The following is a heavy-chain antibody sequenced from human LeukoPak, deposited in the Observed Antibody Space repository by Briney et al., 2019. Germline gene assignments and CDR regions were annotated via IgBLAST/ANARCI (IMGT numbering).Heavy chain of an antibody. J-gene: IGHJ4*02. V-gene: IGHV3-23*01. CDR1: GFTFNSHA. CDR3: ARTLTNDWSYFDS. Sequence: PVGSLRLSCAASGFTFNSHAMNWVRQAPGKGLEWVSTISGSGDTTYYTDSVKGRFTFSRDNSKSALFLQMNSLRADDTAVYYCARTLTNDWSYFDSWGQGTLVTVSS. CDR2: ISGSGDTT. D-gene: IGHD3-9*01.